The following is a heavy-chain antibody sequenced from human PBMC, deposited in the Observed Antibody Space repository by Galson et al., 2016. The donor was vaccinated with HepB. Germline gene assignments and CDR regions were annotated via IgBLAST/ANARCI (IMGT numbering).Heavy chain of an antibody. D-gene: IGHD3-22*01. CDR2: ISAYDGHT. Sequence: SVKVSCKASGYRLGSYAISWVRQAPGQGLEWMAWISAYDGHTKSAQRFQGRVTVTTDTSTNAAYMELTNLRSDDTAVYLCARDLGIGYPGALDYWGQGTLVTVSS. V-gene: IGHV1-18*01. J-gene: IGHJ4*02. CDR1: GYRLGSYA. CDR3: ARDLGIGYPGALDY.